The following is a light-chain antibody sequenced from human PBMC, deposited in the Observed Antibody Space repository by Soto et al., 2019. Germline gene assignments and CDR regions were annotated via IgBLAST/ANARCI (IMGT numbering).Light chain of an antibody. V-gene: IGKV1-39*01. CDR2: DAS. Sequence: DIQMTQSPSFLSASVGDRVTITCRASQTIARFLNWYQHKPGKAPKFLIYDASNLQGGVPSRFSGSGSGTDFTLTINSLQPEDFATYYCQQSFSTPPTFGQGTKL. J-gene: IGKJ2*01. CDR3: QQSFSTPPT. CDR1: QTIARF.